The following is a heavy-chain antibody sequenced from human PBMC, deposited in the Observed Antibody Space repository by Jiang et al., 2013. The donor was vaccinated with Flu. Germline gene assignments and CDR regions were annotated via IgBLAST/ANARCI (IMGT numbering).Heavy chain of an antibody. J-gene: IGHJ6*02. CDR2: INHSGST. Sequence: GSGLVKPSETLSPTCAVYGGSFSGYYWSWIRQPPGKGLEWIGEINHSGSTNYNPSLKSRVTISVDTSKNQFSLKLSSVTAADTAVYYCARGYGPYYYYYGMDVWGQGTTVTVSS. CDR1: GGSFSGYY. D-gene: IGHD3-10*01. V-gene: IGHV4-34*01. CDR3: ARGYGPYYYYYGMDV.